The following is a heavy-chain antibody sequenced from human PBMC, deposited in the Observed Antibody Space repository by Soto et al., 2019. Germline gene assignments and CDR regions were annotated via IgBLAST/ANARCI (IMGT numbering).Heavy chain of an antibody. Sequence: QLQLQESGPGLVKPSETLSLTCTVSGGSISSSSYYWGWIRQPPGKGLEWIGSIYYSGSTYYNPSLKCRVTISVDTSKNQFSLKLSSVTAADTAVYYCASPKIAFYNWFDPWGQGTLVTVSS. CDR1: GGSISSSSYY. CDR3: ASPKIAFYNWFDP. CDR2: IYYSGST. V-gene: IGHV4-39*01. D-gene: IGHD3-3*02. J-gene: IGHJ5*02.